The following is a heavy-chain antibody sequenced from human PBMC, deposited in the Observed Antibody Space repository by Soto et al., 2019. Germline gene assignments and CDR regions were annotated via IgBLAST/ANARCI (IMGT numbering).Heavy chain of an antibody. V-gene: IGHV3-30*07. CDR3: ARRFCSGGSCKGKVGFDD. Sequence: QVQLVESGGDVVQPGRSLRLSCVVSGCIFKEYVFHWVRQAPGKGLDWVAVTSEDGTVTYYPDSVKGRFATSRDTSKYTVYLQMNRRRVEDTAVYYCARRFCSGGSCKGKVGFDDWGQGTLVTVSS. J-gene: IGHJ3*01. D-gene: IGHD2-15*01. CDR2: TSEDGTVT. CDR1: GCIFKEYV.